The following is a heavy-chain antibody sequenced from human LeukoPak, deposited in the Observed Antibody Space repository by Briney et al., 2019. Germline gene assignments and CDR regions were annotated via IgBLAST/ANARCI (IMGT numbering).Heavy chain of an antibody. V-gene: IGHV3-49*04. D-gene: IGHD5-18*01. J-gene: IGHJ4*02. CDR1: GFTFGDYA. CDR2: IRSKAYAGTT. Sequence: GGSLRLSCTASGFTFGDYAMSWVRQAPGKGLEWVGFIRSKAYAGTTEYAASVKGRFTISRDDSKSIAYLQMNSLKTENTAVYYCTRDSVYSYGLSELGYWGQGTLVTVSS. CDR3: TRDSVYSYGLSELGY.